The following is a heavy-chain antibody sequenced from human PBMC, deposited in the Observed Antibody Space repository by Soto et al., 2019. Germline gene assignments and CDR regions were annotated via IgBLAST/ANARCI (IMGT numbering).Heavy chain of an antibody. CDR2: IYHSGST. Sequence: QLQLQESGSGLVKPSQTLSLTCAVSGGSISSGGYSWSWIRQPPGKGLEWIGYIYHSGSTYYNPSLKSRVPISVDTSKNHFSLKLSSVTAADTAVYYCARAPARYYYDSSGYYYGDYFDYWGQGTLVTVSS. CDR1: GGSISSGGYS. CDR3: ARAPARYYYDSSGYYYGDYFDY. V-gene: IGHV4-30-2*01. J-gene: IGHJ4*02. D-gene: IGHD3-22*01.